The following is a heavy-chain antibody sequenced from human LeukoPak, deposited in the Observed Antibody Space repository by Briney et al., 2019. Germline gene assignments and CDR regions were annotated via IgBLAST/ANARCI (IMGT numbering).Heavy chain of an antibody. CDR1: GFAVTSSY. V-gene: IGHV3-23*01. J-gene: IGHJ4*02. Sequence: GGSLRLSCAVSGFAVTSSYMTWVRQTPGKGLEWVSGIGGNGASTYYADSVKGRFTIARDNSKNTLYLQMNSLRAEDTAVYYCAKDRYQYYDSSGYYNYWGQGTLVTVSS. CDR2: IGGNGAST. CDR3: AKDRYQYYDSSGYYNY. D-gene: IGHD3-22*01.